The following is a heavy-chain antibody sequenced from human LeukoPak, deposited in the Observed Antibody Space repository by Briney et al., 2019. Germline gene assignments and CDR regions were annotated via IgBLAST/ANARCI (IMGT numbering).Heavy chain of an antibody. CDR2: IIGSGGST. CDR1: GFTFSNYA. V-gene: IGHV3-23*01. CDR3: AKDEGPYCSGGSCIHLDY. Sequence: GGSLRLSCAASGFTFSNYAMNWVRQTPGKGLEWVSSIIGSGGSTYYADSVKGRFTISRDNSKNTLYLQMNSLRAEDTAVYYCAKDEGPYCSGGSCIHLDYWGQGTLVTVSS. J-gene: IGHJ4*02. D-gene: IGHD2-15*01.